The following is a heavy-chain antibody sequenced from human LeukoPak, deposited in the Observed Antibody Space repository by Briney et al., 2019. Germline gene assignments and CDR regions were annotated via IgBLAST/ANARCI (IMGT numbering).Heavy chain of an antibody. CDR1: GFTFSDYY. CDR3: AKNSRSSRDWFDP. Sequence: GGSLRLSCAASGFTFSDYYMSWIRQAPGKGLEWVSYISSSGSTIYYAGSVKGRFTISRDNAKNSLYLQMNSLRAEDTAVYYCAKNSRSSRDWFDPWGQGTLVTVSS. J-gene: IGHJ5*02. CDR2: ISSSGSTI. V-gene: IGHV3-11*01. D-gene: IGHD6-13*01.